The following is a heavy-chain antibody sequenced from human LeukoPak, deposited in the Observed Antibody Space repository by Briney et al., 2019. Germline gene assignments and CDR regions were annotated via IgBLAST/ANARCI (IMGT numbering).Heavy chain of an antibody. D-gene: IGHD5-18*01. CDR3: AADPDTTMPFDY. CDR2: IVGGSSDT. CDR1: GFTFTSSS. V-gene: IGHV1-58*02. Sequence: SVKVSCKASGFTFTSSSIQWVRQARGQRLGWIGWIVGGSSDTYSAQKFQERVTITRDMSTSTAYLELSSLRSEDTAVYYCAADPDTTMPFDYWGQGTLVTVSS. J-gene: IGHJ4*02.